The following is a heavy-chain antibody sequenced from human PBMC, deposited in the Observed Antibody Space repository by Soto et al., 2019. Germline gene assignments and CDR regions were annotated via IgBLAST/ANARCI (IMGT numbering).Heavy chain of an antibody. D-gene: IGHD3-3*01. CDR3: AKDRSVLRFLEWLYSFDY. V-gene: IGHV3-21*04. J-gene: IGHJ4*02. Sequence: GGSLRLSCAASGFTFSSYSMNWVRQAPGKGLEWVSSISSSSSYIYYADSVKGRFTISRDNSKNTLYLQMNSLRAEDTAVYYCAKDRSVLRFLEWLYSFDYWGQGTLVTVSS. CDR2: ISSSSSYI. CDR1: GFTFSSYS.